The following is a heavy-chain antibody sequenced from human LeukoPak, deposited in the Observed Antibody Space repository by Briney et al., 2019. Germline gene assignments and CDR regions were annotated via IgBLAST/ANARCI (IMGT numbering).Heavy chain of an antibody. J-gene: IGHJ4*02. V-gene: IGHV3-23*01. D-gene: IGHD6-19*01. Sequence: GGSLRLSCAASGFTFSSYAVSWVRQAPGKGLKWVSAISGSGGGTYYADSVKGRFTISRDNSKNTVYLQMNSLSTEDTAVYYCAKTTTGYSSGRYPGWPVDYWGQGTLVTVSS. CDR3: AKTTTGYSSGRYPGWPVDY. CDR2: ISGSGGGT. CDR1: GFTFSSYA.